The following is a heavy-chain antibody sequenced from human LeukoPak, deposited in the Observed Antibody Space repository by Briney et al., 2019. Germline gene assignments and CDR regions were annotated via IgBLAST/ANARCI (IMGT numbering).Heavy chain of an antibody. D-gene: IGHD3-16*02. Sequence: GGSLRLSCAASGFTFSSYGMHWVRQAPGKGLERVAVIWYDGSNKYYADSVKGRFTISRDNSKNTLYLQMNSLRAEDTAVYYCAKGPAVIISYYFDYWGQGTLVTVSS. CDR2: IWYDGSNK. V-gene: IGHV3-33*06. CDR1: GFTFSSYG. J-gene: IGHJ4*02. CDR3: AKGPAVIISYYFDY.